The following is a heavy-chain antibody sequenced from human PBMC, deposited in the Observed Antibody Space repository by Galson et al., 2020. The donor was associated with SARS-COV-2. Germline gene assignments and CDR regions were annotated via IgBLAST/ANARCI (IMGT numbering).Heavy chain of an antibody. V-gene: IGHV1-69*13. CDR3: ARVYGSGSYQYFDY. CDR2: IIPIFGTA. CDR1: GGTFSSYA. J-gene: IGHJ4*02. D-gene: IGHD3-10*01. Sequence: SVKVSCKASGGTFSSYAISWVRQAPGQGLEWMGGIIPIFGTANYAQKFQGRVTITADESTSTAYMELSSLRSEDTAVYYCARVYGSGSYQYFDYWGQGTLVTFSS.